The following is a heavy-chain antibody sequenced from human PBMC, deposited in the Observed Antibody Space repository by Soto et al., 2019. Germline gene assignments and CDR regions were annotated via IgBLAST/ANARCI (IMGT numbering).Heavy chain of an antibody. J-gene: IGHJ4*02. Sequence: PSETPSLTCTVSGGSTTSDYWSWIRQPPGKGLEWLGYIFHSLGAKYNPSLGSRGTISLDTSKNQLSLSLRSVTAADTAIYFCVRDLNGSGDYWGQGTLVTGSS. CDR3: VRDLNGSGDY. CDR2: IFHSLGA. V-gene: IGHV4-59*01. D-gene: IGHD3-10*01. CDR1: GGSTTSDY.